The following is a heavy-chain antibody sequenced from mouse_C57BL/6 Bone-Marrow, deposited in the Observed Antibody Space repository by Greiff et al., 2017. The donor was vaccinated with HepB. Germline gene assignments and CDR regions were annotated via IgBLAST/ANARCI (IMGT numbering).Heavy chain of an antibody. V-gene: IGHV1-64*01. CDR2: IHPNSGSN. J-gene: IGHJ3*01. Sequence: QVQLQQPGAERVKPGASVKLSCKASGYTFTSYWMHWVKQRPGQGLGWIGMIHPNSGSNNYNEKFKGKATLTVDKSSSTAYMQLSSLTSEDSAVYYCARWGVYDYDAGFAYWGQGTLVTVSA. CDR3: ARWGVYDYDAGFAY. D-gene: IGHD2-4*01. CDR1: GYTFTSYW.